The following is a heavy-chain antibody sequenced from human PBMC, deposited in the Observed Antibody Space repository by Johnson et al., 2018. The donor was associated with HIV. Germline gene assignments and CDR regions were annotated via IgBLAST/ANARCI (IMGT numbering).Heavy chain of an antibody. CDR3: AKDRVRDAFDI. CDR2: IGTAGDT. J-gene: IGHJ3*02. Sequence: VQLVESGGGLVQPGGSLRLSCAASGFTFSSYDMHWVRQATGKGLEWVSAIGTAGDTYYADSVKGRFTISRDNSKNTLYLQMNSLRAEDTAVYYCAKDRVRDAFDIWGQGTMVTVSS. D-gene: IGHD3-10*01. V-gene: IGHV3-13*01. CDR1: GFTFSSYD.